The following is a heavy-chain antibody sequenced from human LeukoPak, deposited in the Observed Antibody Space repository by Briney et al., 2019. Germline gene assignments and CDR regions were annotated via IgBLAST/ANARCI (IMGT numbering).Heavy chain of an antibody. CDR1: GYTFTSYD. J-gene: IGHJ4*02. CDR3: ARELPLVGAYYFDY. D-gene: IGHD1-26*01. Sequence: ASVKVSCKASGYTFTSYDINWVRQATGQGLEWMGWMNPNSGNTGYAQKFQGRVTMTRNTSISTAYMELSSLRSEDTAVYYCARELPLVGAYYFDYWGQGTLVTVSS. CDR2: MNPNSGNT. V-gene: IGHV1-8*01.